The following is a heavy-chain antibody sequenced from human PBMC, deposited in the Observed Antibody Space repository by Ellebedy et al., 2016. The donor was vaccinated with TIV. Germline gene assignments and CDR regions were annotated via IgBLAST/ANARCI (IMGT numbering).Heavy chain of an antibody. CDR2: IGGSGRST. V-gene: IGHV3-23*01. D-gene: IGHD3-9*01. J-gene: IGHJ4*02. CDR3: AKERYYDILSGGADF. Sequence: GESLKISCAASGFTFSSHAMSWVRQAPGKGLEWVPAIGGSGRSTYYADSLKGRFTISRDNSKSTLYLQMNSLRAQDTAVYYCAKERYYDILSGGADFWGQGTLVTVSS. CDR1: GFTFSSHA.